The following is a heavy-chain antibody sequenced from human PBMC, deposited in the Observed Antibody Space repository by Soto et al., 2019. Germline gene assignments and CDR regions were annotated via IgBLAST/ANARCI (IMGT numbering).Heavy chain of an antibody. Sequence: ASVKVSCKASGYTFTSYYMHWVRQAPGQGLEWMGIINPSGGSTSYAQKFQGRVTMTRDTSTSTVYMELSSLRSEDTAVYYCARAGGRSGYGDYASRYGMDVWGQGTTVTVSS. CDR2: INPSGGST. D-gene: IGHD4-17*01. J-gene: IGHJ6*02. V-gene: IGHV1-46*01. CDR3: ARAGGRSGYGDYASRYGMDV. CDR1: GYTFTSYY.